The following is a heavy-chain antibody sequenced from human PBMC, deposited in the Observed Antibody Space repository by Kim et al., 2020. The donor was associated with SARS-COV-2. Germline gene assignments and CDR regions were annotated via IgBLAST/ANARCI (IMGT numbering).Heavy chain of an antibody. CDR2: IRSKAYGGTT. V-gene: IGHV3-49*04. Sequence: GGSLRLSCTASGFTFGDYAMSWVRQAPGKGLEWVGFIRSKAYGGTTEYAASVKGRFTISRDDSKSIAYLQMNSLKTEDTAVYYCTRVYYYDYVWGSRQGYWYFDLWGRGTLVTVSS. J-gene: IGHJ2*01. D-gene: IGHD3-16*01. CDR3: TRVYYYDYVWGSRQGYWYFDL. CDR1: GFTFGDYA.